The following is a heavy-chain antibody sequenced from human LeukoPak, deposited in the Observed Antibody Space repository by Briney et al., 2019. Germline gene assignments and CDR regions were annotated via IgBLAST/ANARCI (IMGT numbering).Heavy chain of an antibody. CDR1: GGSFIDYY. Sequence: SSETLSLTCAVYGGSFIDYYWSWIRQPPGKGLEWIGEINHGGNANYNPSLKSRGSISGDPSKNQFSLKLTPVTATDTAVYYCARLSGFSGLDSQRIWGQGTMVTVSS. CDR3: ARLSGFSGLDSQRI. D-gene: IGHD3/OR15-3a*01. J-gene: IGHJ3*02. CDR2: INHGGNA. V-gene: IGHV4-34*01.